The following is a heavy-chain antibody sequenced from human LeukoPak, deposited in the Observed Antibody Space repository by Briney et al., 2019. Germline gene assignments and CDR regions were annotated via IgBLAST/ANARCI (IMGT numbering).Heavy chain of an antibody. V-gene: IGHV4-59*01. Sequence: PSETLSLTCAVSGGSISRCYWNWIRQPPGARLEGLGWIHYSGSTAYNPSLESRVTMSVDTSKNHISLKMTSVTASDTAPYYCARWGYFDSSAYFVVDYWGQGVLATVSS. D-gene: IGHD3-22*01. CDR1: GGSISRCY. CDR3: ARWGYFDSSAYFVVDY. CDR2: IHYSGST. J-gene: IGHJ4*02.